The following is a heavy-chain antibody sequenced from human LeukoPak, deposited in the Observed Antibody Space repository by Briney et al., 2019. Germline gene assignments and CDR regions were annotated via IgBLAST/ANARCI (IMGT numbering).Heavy chain of an antibody. V-gene: IGHV1-58*02. Sequence: SVKVSCKASGFTFTSSAMQWVRQARGQRLEWIGWIVVGSGNTNYAQKFQERVTITRDMSTSTAYMELSSLRSEDTAVYYCAANLYYYGSGGRWTRFDPWGQGTLVTVSS. CDR1: GFTFTSSA. D-gene: IGHD3-10*01. CDR3: AANLYYYGSGGRWTRFDP. J-gene: IGHJ5*02. CDR2: IVVGSGNT.